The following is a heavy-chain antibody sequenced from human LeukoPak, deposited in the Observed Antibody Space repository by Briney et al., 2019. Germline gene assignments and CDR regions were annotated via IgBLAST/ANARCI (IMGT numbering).Heavy chain of an antibody. D-gene: IGHD3-10*01. V-gene: IGHV3-23*01. CDR1: GFTFSSYA. CDR3: AKDRPTYGSGSPIDY. Sequence: GGSLRLSCAASGFTFSSYAMNWVRQAPGKGLEWVSAVSGGGGSTYYADPVKGRFTISRDNSKNTLYLQLNSLRAEDTAVYFCAKDRPTYGSGSPIDYWGQGTLVTVSS. CDR2: VSGGGGST. J-gene: IGHJ4*02.